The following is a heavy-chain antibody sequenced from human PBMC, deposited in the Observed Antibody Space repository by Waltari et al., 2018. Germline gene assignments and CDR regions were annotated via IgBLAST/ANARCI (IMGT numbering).Heavy chain of an antibody. D-gene: IGHD6-13*01. CDR3: ATTGAPGIAAAGTGY. J-gene: IGHJ4*02. V-gene: IGHV4-59*11. Sequence: QVQLQESGPGLVKPSETLSLTCTVSGGSISSHYWSWIRQPPGKGLEWIGYIYYSGSTNYNPSLKSRVTISVDTSKNQFSLKLSSVTAADTAVYYCATTGAPGIAAAGTGYWGQGTLVTVSS. CDR1: GGSISSHY. CDR2: IYYSGST.